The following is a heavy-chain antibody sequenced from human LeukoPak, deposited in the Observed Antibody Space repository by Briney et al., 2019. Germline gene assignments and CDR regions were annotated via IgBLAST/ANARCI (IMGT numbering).Heavy chain of an antibody. J-gene: IGHJ4*02. CDR2: ISSSSSTI. CDR3: ARAGGRGIIYYFDY. Sequence: GGSLRLSCAASGFTFSSYSMNWVRQAPGKGLEWLSYISSSSSTIYYADSVKGRFTISRDNAKNPLYLQMNSLRAEDTAVYYCARAGGRGIIYYFDYWGQGTLVTVSS. V-gene: IGHV3-48*04. CDR1: GFTFSSYS. D-gene: IGHD3-10*01.